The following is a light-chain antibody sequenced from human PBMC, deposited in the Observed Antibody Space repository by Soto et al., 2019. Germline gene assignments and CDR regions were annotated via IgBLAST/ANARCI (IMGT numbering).Light chain of an antibody. Sequence: DIVLTQSPATLSLSPGERATLSCRASQSVLTYVAWYQQKPGQAPRLLIYDASNRASGIPARFSGSGSETDFTLTISSLEPEDFAVYYCQQRSNWPPKITFGQGTKLEIK. CDR3: QQRSNWPPKIT. J-gene: IGKJ2*01. CDR2: DAS. V-gene: IGKV3-11*01. CDR1: QSVLTY.